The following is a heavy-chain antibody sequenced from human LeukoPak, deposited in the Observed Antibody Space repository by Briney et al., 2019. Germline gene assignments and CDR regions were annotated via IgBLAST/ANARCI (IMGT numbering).Heavy chain of an antibody. Sequence: ASVKVSCKASGYTFTSYAMNWVRQAPGQGLEWMGWINPNSGGTNYAQKFQGRVTMTRDTSISTAYMELSRLRSDDTAVYYCARPPFYDTNDAFDIWGQGTMVTVSS. J-gene: IGHJ3*02. CDR1: GYTFTSYA. V-gene: IGHV1-2*02. D-gene: IGHD3-16*01. CDR3: ARPPFYDTNDAFDI. CDR2: INPNSGGT.